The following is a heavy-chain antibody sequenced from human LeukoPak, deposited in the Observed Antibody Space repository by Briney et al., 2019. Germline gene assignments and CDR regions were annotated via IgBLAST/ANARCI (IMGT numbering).Heavy chain of an antibody. J-gene: IGHJ3*02. CDR2: INAGNGNT. CDR3: ARENQYNWNDYAFDI. D-gene: IGHD1-1*01. Sequence: ASVKVFCKASGYTFTSYAMHCVRQAPGQRLEWMGWINAGNGNTKYSQKFQGRVTITRDTSASTAYMELSSLRSEDTAVYYCARENQYNWNDYAFDIWGQGTMVTVSS. CDR1: GYTFTSYA. V-gene: IGHV1-3*01.